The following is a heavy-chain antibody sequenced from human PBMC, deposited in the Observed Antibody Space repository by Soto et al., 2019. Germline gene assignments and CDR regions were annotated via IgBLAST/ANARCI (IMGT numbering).Heavy chain of an antibody. Sequence: PGGSLRLCCAASGFTFSSYVMSWVRQAPGKGLEWVSAISGSGGSTYYADSVKGRFTISRDNSKNTLYLQMNSLRAEDTAVYYCVKGKEFGAPYHHAVWGKGTTVTGSS. CDR2: ISGSGGST. CDR3: VKGKEFGAPYHHAV. J-gene: IGHJ6*04. CDR1: GFTFSSYV. V-gene: IGHV3-23*01. D-gene: IGHD2-2*01.